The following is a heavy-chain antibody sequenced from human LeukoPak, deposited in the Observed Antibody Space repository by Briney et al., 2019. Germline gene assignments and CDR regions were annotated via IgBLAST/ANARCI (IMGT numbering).Heavy chain of an antibody. V-gene: IGHV3-74*03. CDR3: AREGRVSGYDFDC. CDR1: GLTFSSYW. D-gene: IGHD5-12*01. Sequence: PGGSLRLSCAASGLTFSSYWMHWVCQAPGKGLVWVSRINSDGSSITYADSVKGRFTISRDNAKNTLYLQMNSLRVEDTAVYYCAREGRVSGYDFDCWGQGTLVTVSS. J-gene: IGHJ4*02. CDR2: INSDGSSI.